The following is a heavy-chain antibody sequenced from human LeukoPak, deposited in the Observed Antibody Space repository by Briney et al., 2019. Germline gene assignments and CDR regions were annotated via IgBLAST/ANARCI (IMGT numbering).Heavy chain of an antibody. J-gene: IGHJ4*02. V-gene: IGHV3-74*01. CDR2: INSDGRST. Sequence: GGSLRLSCVASGFTFSRYWMHWVRHAPGKGLVWVSRINSDGRSTNYADSVKGRFTISRDNAKNSLYLQMNSLRVEDTAVYYCARHVVAVGFDYWGQGTLVTVSS. D-gene: IGHD3-22*01. CDR1: GFTFSRYW. CDR3: ARHVVAVGFDY.